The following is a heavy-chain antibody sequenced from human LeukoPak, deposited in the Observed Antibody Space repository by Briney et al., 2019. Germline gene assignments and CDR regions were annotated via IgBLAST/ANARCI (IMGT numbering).Heavy chain of an antibody. V-gene: IGHV3-23*01. CDR1: GFTFSSDA. D-gene: IGHD6-19*01. CDR3: AKDPNSSGWYAPVYFQH. Sequence: GGALRLSCAASGFTFSSDAMSWVRQAPRKGLEWVSAICGSGGSTYYADSVKGRFTISRDNSKNTLYLQMNSLRAEDTAVYYCAKDPNSSGWYAPVYFQHWGQGTLVTVSS. J-gene: IGHJ1*01. CDR2: ICGSGGST.